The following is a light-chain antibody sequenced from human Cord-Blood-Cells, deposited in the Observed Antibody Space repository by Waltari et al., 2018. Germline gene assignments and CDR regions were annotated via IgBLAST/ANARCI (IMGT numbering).Light chain of an antibody. J-gene: IGKJ4*01. CDR1: QSVSSY. CDR2: DAS. V-gene: IGKV3-11*01. Sequence: EIVLTQSPATLSLSPGERATLSCRASQSVSSYVAWYQQKPGQAPRLLIYDASNRATGIPARFSGSGSGTDFTLTISSREPEDFAVYYCQQRSNWPTFGGGTKVEIK. CDR3: QQRSNWPT.